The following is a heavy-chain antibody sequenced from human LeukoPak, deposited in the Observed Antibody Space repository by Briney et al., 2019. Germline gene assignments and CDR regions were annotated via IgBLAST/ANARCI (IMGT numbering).Heavy chain of an antibody. J-gene: IGHJ4*02. CDR3: AKDFSGSYSLDY. D-gene: IGHD1-26*01. CDR1: GFTFSTYA. V-gene: IGHV3-30*04. CDR2: VSKDGNTK. Sequence: GTSLRLSCVASGFTFSTYAIHWVRQAPGKGLEWVAVVSKDGNTKYYADSVKGRFTISRDNSKNTLYLQMNSLRAEDTAVYYCAKDFSGSYSLDYWGQGTLVTVSS.